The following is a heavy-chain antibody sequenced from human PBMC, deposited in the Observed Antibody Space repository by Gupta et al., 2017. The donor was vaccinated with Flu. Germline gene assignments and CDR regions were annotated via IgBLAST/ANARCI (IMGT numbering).Heavy chain of an antibody. CDR2: IDSDGVTT. Sequence: YWMHWVRQAPGKGLVWVSRIDSDGVTTHYADSVKGRFTISRDNAKNTLYLQMNSLRAEDMAVYYCARGLFGGSSGVGLDYWGHGALVTVSS. J-gene: IGHJ4*01. CDR3: ARGLFGGSSGVGLDY. V-gene: IGHV3-74*01. D-gene: IGHD6-6*01. CDR1: YW.